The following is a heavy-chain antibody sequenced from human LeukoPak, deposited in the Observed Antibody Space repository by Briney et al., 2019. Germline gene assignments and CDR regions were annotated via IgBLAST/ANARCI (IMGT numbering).Heavy chain of an antibody. J-gene: IGHJ6*02. V-gene: IGHV3-53*01. Sequence: GGSLRLSCAASGFTVSSNYMSWVRQAPGNGLEWVSVIYSGGSTYYADSVKGRFTISRDNSKNTLYLQMNSLRAEDTAVYYCARGHDYGDYYYYYGMDVWGQGTTVTVSS. CDR1: GFTVSSNY. CDR3: ARGHDYGDYYYYYGMDV. D-gene: IGHD4-17*01. CDR2: IYSGGST.